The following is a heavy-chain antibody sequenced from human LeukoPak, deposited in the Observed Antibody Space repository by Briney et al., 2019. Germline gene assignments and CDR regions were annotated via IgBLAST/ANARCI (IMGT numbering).Heavy chain of an antibody. CDR2: IHSSGST. V-gene: IGHV4-4*07. J-gene: IGHJ4*02. CDR1: GGSVSGYY. CDR3: ARLTGNYSYFAY. Sequence: SETLSLTCTVSGGSVSGYYWSWIRQSAGEGLEWIGRIHSSGSTNYHPSLRSRVTMSVDTSNNQISLRLSSVTAADTAIYYCARLTGNYSYFAYWGQGTLVTVSS. D-gene: IGHD7-27*01.